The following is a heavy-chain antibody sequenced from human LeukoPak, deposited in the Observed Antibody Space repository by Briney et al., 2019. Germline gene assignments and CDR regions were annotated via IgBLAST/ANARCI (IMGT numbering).Heavy chain of an antibody. CDR1: GFTFSSHW. CDR2: IKKDGSDT. Sequence: GGSLALSCAASGFTFSSHWMYWVRQVPGKGLVWVSRIKKDGSDTTYADSVKGRFTISRDNAKNTLYLQMNSLRAEDTAVYYCATDMGDDTSGSYRFGLDVWGLGTTVTVSS. J-gene: IGHJ6*02. CDR3: ATDMGDDTSGSYRFGLDV. V-gene: IGHV3-74*01. D-gene: IGHD3-22*01.